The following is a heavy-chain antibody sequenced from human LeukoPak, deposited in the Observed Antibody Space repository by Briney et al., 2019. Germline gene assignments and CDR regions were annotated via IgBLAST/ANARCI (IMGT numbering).Heavy chain of an antibody. CDR3: ARGRVRCSGGNCYSYAFDI. CDR2: ISPKSGGT. CDR1: GYTFIDFY. D-gene: IGHD2-15*01. J-gene: IGHJ3*02. V-gene: IGHV1-2*02. Sequence: ASVKVSCKASGYTFIDFYMHWVRQAPGQGLECMGWISPKSGGTNYAQKFKGRLTVTRDTSISTAYMELSWLTSDDTALYYCARGRVRCSGGNCYSYAFDIWGQGTMVTVSS.